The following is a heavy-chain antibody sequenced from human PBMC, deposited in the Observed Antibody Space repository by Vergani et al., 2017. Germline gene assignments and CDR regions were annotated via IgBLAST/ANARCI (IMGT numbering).Heavy chain of an antibody. J-gene: IGHJ5*02. Sequence: QLQLQESGPGLVKPSETLSLTCTVSGGSISSYYWSWIRQPPGKGLEWIGYIYYSGSTNYNPSLKSRVTISVDTSKNQFSLKLSSVTAADTAVYYCARGGARYCSGGSCGNWFDPWGQGTLVTVSS. CDR3: ARGGARYCSGGSCGNWFDP. V-gene: IGHV4-59*01. CDR1: GGSISSYY. CDR2: IYYSGST. D-gene: IGHD2-15*01.